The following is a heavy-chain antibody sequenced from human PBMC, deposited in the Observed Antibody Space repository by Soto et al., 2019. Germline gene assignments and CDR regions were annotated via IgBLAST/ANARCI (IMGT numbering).Heavy chain of an antibody. CDR1: GYTFSNYA. D-gene: IGHD2-8*02. J-gene: IGHJ4*02. Sequence: QVHLVQSGAEVKKPGSSVRVSCKTSGYTFSNYAISWVRQAPGQGLEWMGWINTGSGYTNYAHDRVTMTKDASTYTACLEVPRLRSDETAMYYCGRDSASTGGSAAAYWGPGTRVTVPS. V-gene: IGHV1-18*01. CDR2: INTGSGYT. CDR3: GRDSASTGGSAAAY.